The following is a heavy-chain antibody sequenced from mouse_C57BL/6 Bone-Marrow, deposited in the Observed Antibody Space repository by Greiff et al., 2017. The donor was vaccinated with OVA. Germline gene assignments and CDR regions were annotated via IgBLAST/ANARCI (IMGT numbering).Heavy chain of an antibody. CDR1: GYTFTTYP. D-gene: IGHD2-1*01. CDR3: ARNHFYYGPFAY. V-gene: IGHV1-47*01. Sequence: VQLQQSGAELVKPGASVKMSCKASGYTFTTYPIEWMKQNHGKSLEWIGNFNPYNDDTKYNEKFKGKATLTVEKSYSTVYLELSRFTSDDSAVYYCARNHFYYGPFAYWGQGTLVTVSA. CDR2: FNPYNDDT. J-gene: IGHJ3*01.